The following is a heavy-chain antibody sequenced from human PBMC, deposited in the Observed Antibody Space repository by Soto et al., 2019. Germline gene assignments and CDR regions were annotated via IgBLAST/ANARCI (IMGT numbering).Heavy chain of an antibody. CDR1: GGSISSSGYY. D-gene: IGHD2-15*01. CDR3: ARASRYCSGGNCYYFDY. Sequence: QVQLQESGPRLVKPSQTLSLTCAVSGGSISSSGYYWSWIRQHPGKGLEWIGYIYHSGSTYYNPFLKSRVTISVDTSKDQFSLKLSSVTAADTAVYYCARASRYCSGGNCYYFDYWGQGTLVTVSS. CDR2: IYHSGST. V-gene: IGHV4-31*11. J-gene: IGHJ4*02.